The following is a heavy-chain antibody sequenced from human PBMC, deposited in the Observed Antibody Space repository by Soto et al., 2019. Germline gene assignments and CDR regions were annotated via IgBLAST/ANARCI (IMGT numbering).Heavy chain of an antibody. CDR3: ARSDYGDYVYYYYGMDV. Sequence: ASVKVSCKASGYTFTSYAMHWVRQAPGQRLEWMGWINAGNGNTKYSQKFQGRVTITRDTSASTAYMELSSLRSEDTAVYYCARSDYGDYVYYYYGMDVWGQGTTVTSP. CDR1: GYTFTSYA. D-gene: IGHD4-17*01. CDR2: INAGNGNT. J-gene: IGHJ6*02. V-gene: IGHV1-3*01.